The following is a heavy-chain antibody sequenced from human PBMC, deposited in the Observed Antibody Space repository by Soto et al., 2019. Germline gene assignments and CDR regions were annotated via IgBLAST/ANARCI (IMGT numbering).Heavy chain of an antibody. D-gene: IGHD3-10*01. CDR2: IYHSGST. CDR3: ARIGSAKCDTYYYGMEV. J-gene: IGHJ6*04. CDR1: VVAIISISC. Sequence: SGTLGLSCSLSVVAIISISCCICVRHPPGKGLEWIGEIYHSGSTNYNPSLKSRVTISVDKSKNQFSLKLSSVTAADTAVYYCARIGSAKCDTYYYGMEVCGKGNTVNVS. V-gene: IGHV4-4*02.